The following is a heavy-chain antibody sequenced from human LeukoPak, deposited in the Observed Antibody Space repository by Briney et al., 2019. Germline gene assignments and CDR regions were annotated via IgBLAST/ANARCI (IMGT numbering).Heavy chain of an antibody. CDR1: GFTFSSYS. CDR2: ISSSSGYI. V-gene: IGHV3-21*01. Sequence: GGSLRLSCAASGFTFSSYSMNWVRQAPGKGLEWVSFISSSSGYIYYADSVKGRFTISRDNAKNTLYLQMNSLRAEDTAVYYCARPYSGYDLDAFDIWGQGTMVTVSS. CDR3: ARPYSGYDLDAFDI. J-gene: IGHJ3*02. D-gene: IGHD5-12*01.